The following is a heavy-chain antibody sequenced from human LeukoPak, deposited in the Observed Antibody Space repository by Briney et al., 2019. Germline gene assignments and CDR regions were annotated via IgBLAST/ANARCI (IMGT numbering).Heavy chain of an antibody. CDR1: GDSVSVNSAT. CDR2: TYYRSKLYN. J-gene: IGHJ4*02. V-gene: IGHV6-1*01. Sequence: SQTLSLTCAISGDSVSVNSATGNWIRQSPSRGLEWVGTTYYRSKLYNDYAVSVKSRITINADTSKNQFSPQLNSVTPDDTAVYYCARGWNSFDYWGQGTLVTVSS. CDR3: ARGWNSFDY. D-gene: IGHD1-1*01.